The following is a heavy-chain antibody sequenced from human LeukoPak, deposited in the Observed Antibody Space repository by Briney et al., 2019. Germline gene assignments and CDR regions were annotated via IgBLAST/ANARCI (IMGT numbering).Heavy chain of an antibody. Sequence: ASVKVSCKASGYTFISYDINWVRQATGQGLEWMGWKNPNSGNTGYAQKFQGRVTITRNTSISTAYMELSSLRSEDTAVYYCARAITSSSDYYYYYMDVWGKGTTVTVSS. CDR3: ARAITSSSDYYYYYMDV. J-gene: IGHJ6*03. CDR1: GYTFISYD. D-gene: IGHD2-2*01. CDR2: KNPNSGNT. V-gene: IGHV1-8*03.